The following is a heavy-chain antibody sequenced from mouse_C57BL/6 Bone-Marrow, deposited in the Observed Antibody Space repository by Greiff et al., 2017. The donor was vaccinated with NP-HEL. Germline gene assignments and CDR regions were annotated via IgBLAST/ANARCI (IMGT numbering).Heavy chain of an antibody. CDR3: TRGDYYDYGGLFDYAMDY. CDR1: GYTFTDYE. Sequence: QVQLQQSGAELVRPGASVTLSCKASGYTFTDYEMHWVKQTPVHGLEWIGAIDPETGGTAYNQKFKGKAILTADKSSSTAYMELRSLTSEDSAVYYCTRGDYYDYGGLFDYAMDYWGQGTSVTVSS. D-gene: IGHD2-4*01. V-gene: IGHV1-15*01. J-gene: IGHJ4*01. CDR2: IDPETGGT.